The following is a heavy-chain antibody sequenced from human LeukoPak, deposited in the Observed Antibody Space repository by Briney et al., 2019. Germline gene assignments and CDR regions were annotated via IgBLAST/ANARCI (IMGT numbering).Heavy chain of an antibody. Sequence: APVKVSCKVSGYTLTQLSMHRVRQAPGKELEWMGGFDTEDGETIYAQKFQGRVTMTEDTSTGTAYMELSSLRSEDTAVYYCATEANYCGSGSAGNWFDPWGQGSLVVVSS. CDR2: FDTEDGET. V-gene: IGHV1-24*01. J-gene: IGHJ5*02. D-gene: IGHD3-10*01. CDR3: ATEANYCGSGSAGNWFDP. CDR1: GYTLTQLS.